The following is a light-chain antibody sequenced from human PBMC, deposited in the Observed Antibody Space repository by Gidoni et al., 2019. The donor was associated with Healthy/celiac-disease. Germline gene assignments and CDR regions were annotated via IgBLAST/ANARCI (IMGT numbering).Light chain of an antibody. J-gene: IGKJ4*01. CDR1: QSVSSY. CDR3: QQRSNWPLLT. V-gene: IGKV3-11*01. Sequence: EIVLPHSPATLSLSPGERATLSCRASQSVSSYLAWYQQKPGQAPRLLIYDASNRATGIPARFSGSGSGTDFTLTISSLEPEDFAVYYCQQRSNWPLLTFXGXTKVEIK. CDR2: DAS.